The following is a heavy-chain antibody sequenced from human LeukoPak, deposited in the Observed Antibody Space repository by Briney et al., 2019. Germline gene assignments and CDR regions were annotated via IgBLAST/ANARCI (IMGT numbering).Heavy chain of an antibody. J-gene: IGHJ5*02. CDR3: ARGSRGGSSSAWFDP. Sequence: SETLSLTCAVYGGPFSGYYWSWIRQPPGKGLEWIGEINHSGSTNYNPSLKSRVTISVDTSKNQFSLKLSSVTAADTAVHYCARGSRGGSSSAWFDPWGQGTLVTASS. CDR2: INHSGST. D-gene: IGHD6-13*01. CDR1: GGPFSGYY. V-gene: IGHV4-34*01.